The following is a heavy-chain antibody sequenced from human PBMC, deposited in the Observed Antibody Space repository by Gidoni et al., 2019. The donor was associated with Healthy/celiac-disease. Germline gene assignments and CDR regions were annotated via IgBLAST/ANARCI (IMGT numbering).Heavy chain of an antibody. CDR2: INHSGST. V-gene: IGHV4-34*01. J-gene: IGHJ5*02. D-gene: IGHD3-10*01. CDR3: ARTNTYYYGSGRRGRWFDP. Sequence: QVQLQQLCAGLLKPSETLSLTCAVSGLSFLVYYWSWIRQPPGKGLEWIGEINHSGSTNYNPYLKSRVTISVDTSKKQFSLKLSSVTAADTAVYYCARTNTYYYGSGRRGRWFDPWGQGTLVTVSS. CDR1: GLSFLVYY.